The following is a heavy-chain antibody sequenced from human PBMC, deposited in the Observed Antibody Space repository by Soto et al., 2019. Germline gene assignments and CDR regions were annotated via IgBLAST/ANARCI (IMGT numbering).Heavy chain of an antibody. J-gene: IGHJ5*02. V-gene: IGHV4-39*01. Sequence: SQLLSLTYTVSGGCTSRTSFHWLWIPQPPGKGLEWIGSIYYSGSTYYSPSLKSRVTISVDTSKNQFSLKLSSVTAADTAVYYFARREREAGTDCWFEPCGQGNLVT. D-gene: IGHD6-13*01. CDR2: IYYSGST. CDR1: GGCTSRTSFH. CDR3: ARREREAGTDCWFEP.